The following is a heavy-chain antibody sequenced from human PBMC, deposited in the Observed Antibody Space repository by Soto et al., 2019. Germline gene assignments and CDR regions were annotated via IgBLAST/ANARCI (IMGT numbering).Heavy chain of an antibody. J-gene: IGHJ6*02. D-gene: IGHD2-8*01. CDR3: IRGGVLYGLDV. CDR1: GVTFRNYW. Sequence: EEHLVESGGDLVQPGGSLTLYCAVCGVTFRNYWMHWVRQAPGEGLAWVSQINGDGESANYADSVRGRFTISRDNAKNTVYLQMNSLSAEDTAVYYCIRGGVLYGLDVWGQGTSVTVSS. CDR2: INGDGESA. V-gene: IGHV3-74*01.